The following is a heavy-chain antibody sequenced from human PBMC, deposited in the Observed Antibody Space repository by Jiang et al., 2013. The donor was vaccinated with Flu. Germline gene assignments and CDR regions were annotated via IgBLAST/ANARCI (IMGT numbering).Heavy chain of an antibody. CDR2: IYYSGST. V-gene: IGHV4-59*01. D-gene: IGHD6-13*01. Sequence: KPSETLSLTCTVSGGSISSYYWSWIRQPPGKGLEWIGYIYYSGSTNYNPSLKSRVTISVDTSKNQFSLKLSSVTAADTAVYYCAREMDSSSWYQGHDAFDIWGQGTMVTVSS. CDR1: GGSISSYY. J-gene: IGHJ3*02. CDR3: AREMDSSSWYQGHDAFDI.